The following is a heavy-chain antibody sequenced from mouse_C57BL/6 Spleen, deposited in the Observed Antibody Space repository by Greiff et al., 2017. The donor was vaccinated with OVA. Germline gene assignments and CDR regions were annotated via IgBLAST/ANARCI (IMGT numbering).Heavy chain of an antibody. V-gene: IGHV1-55*01. CDR2: IYPGSGST. CDR3: ARGRAYYSNYEAMDY. Sequence: VQLQQPGAELVKPGASVKMSCKASGYTFTSYWITWVKQRPGQGLEWIGDIYPGSGSTNYNEKFKSKATLTVDTSSSTAYMQLSSLTSEDSAVYYCARGRAYYSNYEAMDYWGQGTSVTVSS. CDR1: GYTFTSYW. D-gene: IGHD2-5*01. J-gene: IGHJ4*01.